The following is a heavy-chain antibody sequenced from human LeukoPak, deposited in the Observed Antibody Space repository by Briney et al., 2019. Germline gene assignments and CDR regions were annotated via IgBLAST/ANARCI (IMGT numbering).Heavy chain of an antibody. CDR2: IIPIFGTA. D-gene: IGHD3-22*01. CDR3: ARKVPSDSSGYYYRGQFDP. J-gene: IGHJ5*02. Sequence: GRSLRLSCVASGFSFSGYAIHWVRQAPGQGLEWMGGIIPIFGTANYAQKFQGRVTITADKSTSTAYMELSSLRSEDTAVYYCARKVPSDSSGYYYRGQFDPWGQGTLVTVSS. CDR1: GFSFSGYA. V-gene: IGHV1-69*06.